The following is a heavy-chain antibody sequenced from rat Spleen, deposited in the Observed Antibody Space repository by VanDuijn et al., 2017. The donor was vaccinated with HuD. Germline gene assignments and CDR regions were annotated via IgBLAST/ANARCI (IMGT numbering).Heavy chain of an antibody. V-gene: IGHV5-25*01. CDR2: ISTGGGYT. Sequence: EVQLVETGGGLVQPGRSLKLSCAASEFTFSDYNMAWVRQAPTKDLQWVTSISTGGGYTYYRDSVKGRFTISRDNAKNTLYLQMDSLRSEDTATYYCARHGDYGYPWFAYWGQGTLVTVSS. CDR1: EFTFSDYN. CDR3: ARHGDYGYPWFAY. D-gene: IGHD1-7*01. J-gene: IGHJ3*01.